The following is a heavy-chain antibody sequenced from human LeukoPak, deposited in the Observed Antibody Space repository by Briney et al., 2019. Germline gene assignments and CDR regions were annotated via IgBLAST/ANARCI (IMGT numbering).Heavy chain of an antibody. CDR1: GITLSNYG. CDR3: AKRGIVIRGILVIGYHQEAYHYDY. V-gene: IGHV3-23*01. J-gene: IGHJ4*02. D-gene: IGHD3-10*01. CDR2: ISDSGGRT. Sequence: GGSLRLSCAVSGITLSNYGMSWVRQAPGKGLEWVAGISDSGGRTNYADSVKGRFTISRDTSLNTLYLQMTSLRAEDTAVYFCAKRGIVIRGILVIGYHQEAYHYDYWGQGVLVTVSS.